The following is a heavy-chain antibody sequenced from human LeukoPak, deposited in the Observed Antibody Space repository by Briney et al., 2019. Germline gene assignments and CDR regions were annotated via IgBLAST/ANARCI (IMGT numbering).Heavy chain of an antibody. CDR2: IYYSGSA. Sequence: SGTLSLSCTVSGGSLSSSSYYWGWIRQPPGKGLGWIGSIYYSGSAYYNPSLKSRVTISVDTSKNQFSLKLSSVTAADTAVYYCARHTITMIVVVIRYYFDYWGQGTLVTVSS. J-gene: IGHJ4*02. V-gene: IGHV4-39*01. CDR1: GGSLSSSSYY. CDR3: ARHTITMIVVVIRYYFDY. D-gene: IGHD3-22*01.